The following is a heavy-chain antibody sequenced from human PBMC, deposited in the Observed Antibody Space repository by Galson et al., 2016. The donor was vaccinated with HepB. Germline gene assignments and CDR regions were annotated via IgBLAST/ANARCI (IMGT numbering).Heavy chain of an antibody. D-gene: IGHD3-10*01. CDR3: ARNYYGSGGYYTLFDY. CDR1: GDSVSSNSAA. J-gene: IGHJ4*02. V-gene: IGHV6-1*01. Sequence: CAISGDSVSSNSAAWNWIRQSPSRGLEWLGRTYYESKWYRDYAVSVESRIAINADTSKNQFSLQLNSVTPEDTALYYCARNYYGSGGYYTLFDYWSQGTPVTVSS. CDR2: TYYESKWYR.